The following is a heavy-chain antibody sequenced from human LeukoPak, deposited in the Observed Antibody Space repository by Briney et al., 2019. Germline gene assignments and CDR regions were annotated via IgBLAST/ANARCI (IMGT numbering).Heavy chain of an antibody. CDR1: GFTFSSYG. D-gene: IGHD3-22*01. CDR2: ISYDGSNK. Sequence: PGGSLRLSCAASGFTFSSYGMHWVRQAPGEGLEWVAVISYDGSNKYYADSVKGRFTISRDNSKNTLYLQMNSLRAEDTAVYYCAKGSDNYYDSSGYYEIDYWGQGTLVTVSS. CDR3: AKGSDNYYDSSGYYEIDY. J-gene: IGHJ4*02. V-gene: IGHV3-30*18.